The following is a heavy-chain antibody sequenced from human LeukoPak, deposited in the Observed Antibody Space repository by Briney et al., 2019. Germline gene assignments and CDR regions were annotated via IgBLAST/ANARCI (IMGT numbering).Heavy chain of an antibody. V-gene: IGHV3-74*01. J-gene: IGHJ6*03. CDR2: INTDGSST. CDR1: GFTFSSYW. Sequence: GGSLRLSCAASGFTFSSYWMHWVRHAPGKGPVWVSRINTDGSSTSYADSVKGRFTISRDNAKNTLYLQMNSLRAEDTAVYYCAREVVPAANSMYYYYYYMDVWGKGTTVTVSS. D-gene: IGHD2-2*01. CDR3: AREVVPAANSMYYYYYYMDV.